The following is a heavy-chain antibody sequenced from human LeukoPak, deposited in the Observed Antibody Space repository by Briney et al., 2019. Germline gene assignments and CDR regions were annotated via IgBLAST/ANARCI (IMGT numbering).Heavy chain of an antibody. Sequence: PGGSLRLSRAASGFTFSSYSMNWVRQAPGKGLEWVSYISSSSSTIYYADSVKGRFTISRDNAKNSLYLQMNSLRAEDTAVYYCARECSTSCYTGAIYAFDIWGQGTMVTVSS. CDR1: GFTFSSYS. J-gene: IGHJ3*02. D-gene: IGHD2-2*02. CDR3: ARECSTSCYTGAIYAFDI. V-gene: IGHV3-48*01. CDR2: ISSSSSTI.